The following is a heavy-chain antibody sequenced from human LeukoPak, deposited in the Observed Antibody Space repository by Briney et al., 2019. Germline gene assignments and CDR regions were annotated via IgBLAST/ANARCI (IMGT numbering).Heavy chain of an antibody. CDR1: GFTFSSYS. J-gene: IGHJ4*02. Sequence: GGSLRLSCAASGFTFSSYSMNWVRQAPGKGLEGVSSISSSSSYIYYADSVKGRFTISRDNAKNSLYLEMNSLRGEDTAVYYFARESKSSRNFDYWGQGTLVTVSS. CDR3: ARESKSSRNFDY. V-gene: IGHV3-21*01. CDR2: ISSSSSYI.